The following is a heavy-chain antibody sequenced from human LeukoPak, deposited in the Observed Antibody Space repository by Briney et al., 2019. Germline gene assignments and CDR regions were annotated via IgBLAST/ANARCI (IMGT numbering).Heavy chain of an antibody. CDR2: ISGSGGST. CDR3: ARDSGIYDSSGYYGLSYYGMDV. V-gene: IGHV3-23*01. Sequence: GGSLRLSCAASGFTFASYAMTWVRQAPGKGLEWFSAISGSGGSTYYADSVKGRFTISRDNYKNTLYLQMNSLRAEDTAVYYCARDSGIYDSSGYYGLSYYGMDVWGQGTTVTVSS. J-gene: IGHJ6*02. CDR1: GFTFASYA. D-gene: IGHD3-22*01.